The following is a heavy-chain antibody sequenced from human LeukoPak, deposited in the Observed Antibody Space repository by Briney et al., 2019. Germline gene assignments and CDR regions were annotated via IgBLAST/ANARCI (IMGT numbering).Heavy chain of an antibody. J-gene: IGHJ4*02. CDR2: IYYSGST. CDR1: GGSISSGDYY. Sequence: SQTLSLTCTVSGGSISSGDYYWSWIRQPPGKGLEWIGYIYYSGSTYYNPSLKSRVTISVDTSKNQFSLKLSSVTAADTAVYYCARGGQYPLLPFDYWGQGTLVTVSS. D-gene: IGHD2-2*01. CDR3: ARGGQYPLLPFDY. V-gene: IGHV4-30-4*01.